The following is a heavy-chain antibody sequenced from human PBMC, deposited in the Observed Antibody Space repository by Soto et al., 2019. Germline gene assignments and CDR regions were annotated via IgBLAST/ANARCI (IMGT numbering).Heavy chain of an antibody. Sequence: TSETLSLTCAVSGGSFTSYYWSWVRQSPDMRLEWIGEIHHSGSTTYNPSLESRVTISVDTSKRQLSLKLASVTAADTAVYYCVRGRRGDPWGQGTLVTVSS. CDR1: GGSFTSYY. V-gene: IGHV4-34*01. CDR2: IHHSGST. CDR3: VRGRRGDP. D-gene: IGHD3-10*01. J-gene: IGHJ5*02.